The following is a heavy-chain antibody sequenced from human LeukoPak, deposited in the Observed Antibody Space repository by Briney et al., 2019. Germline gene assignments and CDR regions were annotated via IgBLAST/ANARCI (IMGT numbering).Heavy chain of an antibody. CDR2: ISNSGGHT. CDR1: GFAFRNSG. V-gene: IGHV3-23*01. D-gene: IGHD3/OR15-3a*01. CDR3: ARDSGFSGTQRGEY. Sequence: GGSLRLSCAASGFAFRNSGMNWVCHAPGKGLEWVSAISNSGGHTYYAGSVKGRFTISRDNSKNTLYLQMNSLRAEDTAVYYCARDSGFSGTQRGEYWGQGTLVTVSS. J-gene: IGHJ4*02.